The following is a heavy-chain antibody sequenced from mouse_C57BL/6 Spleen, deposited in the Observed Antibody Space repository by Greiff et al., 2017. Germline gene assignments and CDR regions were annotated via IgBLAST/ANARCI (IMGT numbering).Heavy chain of an antibody. V-gene: IGHV1-26*01. CDR2: INPNNGGT. D-gene: IGHD2-2*01. CDR3: ARSRGNDVGWFAY. J-gene: IGHJ3*01. Sequence: VQLQQSGPELVKPGASVKISCKASGYTFTDYYMNWVKQSHGKSLEWIGDINPNNGGTSYNQKFKGKATLTVDKSSSTAYMELRSLTSEDSAVYYCARSRGNDVGWFAYWGQGTLVTVSA. CDR1: GYTFTDYY.